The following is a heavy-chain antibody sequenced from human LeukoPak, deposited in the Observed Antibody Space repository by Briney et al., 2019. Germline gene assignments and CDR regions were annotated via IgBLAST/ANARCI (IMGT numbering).Heavy chain of an antibody. CDR1: GGSFSGYY. Sequence: SETLSLTCAVYGGSFSGYYWSWIRQPPGKGLEWIGEIKHSGSTNYNPSLKSRVTISVDTSKNQFSLKLSSVAAADTAVYYCARADIVVVPAAPNWFDPWGQGTLVTVPS. CDR3: ARADIVVVPAAPNWFDP. D-gene: IGHD2-2*01. V-gene: IGHV4-34*01. CDR2: IKHSGST. J-gene: IGHJ5*02.